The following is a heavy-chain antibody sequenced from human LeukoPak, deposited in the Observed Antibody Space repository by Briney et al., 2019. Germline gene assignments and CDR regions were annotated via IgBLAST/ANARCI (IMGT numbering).Heavy chain of an antibody. J-gene: IGHJ6*03. CDR1: GFTFSSYS. CDR3: AKEGGERFLEWSGGYMDV. CDR2: ISSSSSYI. Sequence: GGSLRLSCAASGFTFSSYSMNWVRQAPGKGLEWVSSISSSSSYIYYADSVKGRFTISRDNSKNTLYLQMNSLRAEDTAVYYCAKEGGERFLEWSGGYMDVWGKGTTVTVSS. V-gene: IGHV3-21*01. D-gene: IGHD3-3*01.